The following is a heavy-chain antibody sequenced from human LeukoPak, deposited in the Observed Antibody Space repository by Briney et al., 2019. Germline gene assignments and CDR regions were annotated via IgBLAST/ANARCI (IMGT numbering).Heavy chain of an antibody. CDR3: ATGPRGDNVNLDS. J-gene: IGHJ4*02. Sequence: PSETLSLTCSVSGGAISGYYWTWIRQAAGKGLERIGRFFRSDDTNYNPSLKSRVTMSVDTSKNQFSLSLSSVTAADTAFYYCATGPRGDNVNLDSWGQGILVTVSS. CDR1: GGAISGYY. CDR2: FFRSDDT. V-gene: IGHV4-4*07. D-gene: IGHD4-17*01.